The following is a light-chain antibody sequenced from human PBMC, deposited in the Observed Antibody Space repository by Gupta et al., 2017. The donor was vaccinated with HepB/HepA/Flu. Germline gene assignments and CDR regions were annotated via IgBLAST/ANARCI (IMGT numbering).Light chain of an antibody. Sequence: EIVMTPSPVTLSVSPGERATLSCRASQSVSINLAWYQQKPGQAPRLLIYGASTRATGIPARFSGSGSGTEFTLTISSLQSEDFAIYYCQQYNNWPPPWTFGLGTKVEIK. CDR1: QSVSIN. CDR2: GAS. V-gene: IGKV3-15*01. CDR3: QQYNNWPPPWT. J-gene: IGKJ1*01.